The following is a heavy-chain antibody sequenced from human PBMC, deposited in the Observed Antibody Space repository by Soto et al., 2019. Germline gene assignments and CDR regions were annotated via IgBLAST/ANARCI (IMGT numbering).Heavy chain of an antibody. CDR3: AKSTVTTPIDY. J-gene: IGHJ4*02. D-gene: IGHD4-17*01. V-gene: IGHV3-30*18. Sequence: GGSLRLSCAASGFTFSSYGMHWVRQAPGKGLEWVAVISYDGSNKYYADSVKGRFTISRDNSKNTLYLRMNSLRAEDTAVYYCAKSTVTTPIDYWGQGTLVTVSS. CDR2: ISYDGSNK. CDR1: GFTFSSYG.